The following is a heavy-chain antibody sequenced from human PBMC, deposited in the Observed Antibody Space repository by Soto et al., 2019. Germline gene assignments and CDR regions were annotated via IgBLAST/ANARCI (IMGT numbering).Heavy chain of an antibody. CDR3: ARDYPYCTGGSCLGY. J-gene: IGHJ4*02. CDR1: GYTFTDFV. Sequence: QVQLVQSGAEVKKPGASVKVSCKASGYTFTDFVIHWVRQAPGQRLEWMGWINAGNGKTKYSQKFQGRVIFNRDTSASTAYLELSSLTSEDTAVYYCARDYPYCTGGSCLGYWGQGTLVIVSS. CDR2: INAGNGKT. V-gene: IGHV1-3*01. D-gene: IGHD2-15*01.